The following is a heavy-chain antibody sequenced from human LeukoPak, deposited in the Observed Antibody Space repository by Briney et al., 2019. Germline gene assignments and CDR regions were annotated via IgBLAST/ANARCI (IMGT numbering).Heavy chain of an antibody. CDR1: GFTFDDYA. CDR3: AIMTTVTTSVRGAFDI. CDR2: ISWNSGSI. D-gene: IGHD4-11*01. Sequence: GGSLRLSCAASGFTFDDYATHWVRQAPGKGLEWVSGISWNSGSIGYADSVKGRFTISRDNAKNSLYLQMNSLRAEDTALYYCAIMTTVTTSVRGAFDIWGRGTMVTVSS. J-gene: IGHJ3*02. V-gene: IGHV3-9*01.